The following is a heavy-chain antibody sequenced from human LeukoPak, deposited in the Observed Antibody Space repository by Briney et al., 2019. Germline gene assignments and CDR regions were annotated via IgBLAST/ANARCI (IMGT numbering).Heavy chain of an antibody. Sequence: ASVKVSCKASGYTFTSYYMHWVRQAPGQGLEWMGIINPSGGSTSYAQKFQGRVTMTRDMSTSTVYMELSSLRSEDTAVYYCARGASDYGSGSYFDYWGQGTLVTVSS. CDR2: INPSGGST. V-gene: IGHV1-46*01. D-gene: IGHD3-10*01. CDR3: ARGASDYGSGSYFDY. J-gene: IGHJ4*02. CDR1: GYTFTSYY.